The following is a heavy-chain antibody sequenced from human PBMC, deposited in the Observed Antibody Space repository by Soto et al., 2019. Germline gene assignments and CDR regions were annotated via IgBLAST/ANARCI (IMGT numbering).Heavy chain of an antibody. Sequence: PGGSLRLSCAASGFTFSSYAMSWVRQAPGKGLEWVSAISGSGGSTYYADSVKGRFTISRDNSKNTLYLQMNSLRIEDTAMYYFVRGGYSSSWKWLVPLREGILVSVS. V-gene: IGHV3-23*01. CDR2: ISGSGGST. CDR3: VRGGYSSSWKWLVP. J-gene: IGHJ5*02. CDR1: GFTFSSYA. D-gene: IGHD4-4*01.